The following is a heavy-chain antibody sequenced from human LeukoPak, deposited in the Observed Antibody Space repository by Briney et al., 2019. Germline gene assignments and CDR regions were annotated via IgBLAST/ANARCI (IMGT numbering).Heavy chain of an antibody. D-gene: IGHD3-10*01. Sequence: PGGSLRLSCAASGFTFSSYEMNWVRQAPGKGLEWVSYISSSGSTIYYADPVKGRFTISRDNAKNSLYLQMNSLRAEDTAVYYCARDSLYYYGSGMEYYGMDVWGQGTTVTVSS. CDR2: ISSSGSTI. CDR1: GFTFSSYE. V-gene: IGHV3-48*03. J-gene: IGHJ6*02. CDR3: ARDSLYYYGSGMEYYGMDV.